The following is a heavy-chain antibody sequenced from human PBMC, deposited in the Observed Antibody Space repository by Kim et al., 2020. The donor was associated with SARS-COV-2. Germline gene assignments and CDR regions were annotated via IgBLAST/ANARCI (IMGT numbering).Heavy chain of an antibody. CDR1: GGSISSSSYY. J-gene: IGHJ4*02. CDR2: IYYSGST. Sequence: SETLSLTCTVSGGSISSSSYYWGWIRQPPGKGLEWIGSIYYSGSTYYNPSLKSRVTISVDTSKNQFSLKLSSVTAADTAVYYCARLWSMIVVVMTPLYYLDYWGQGTMVTVSS. D-gene: IGHD3-22*01. V-gene: IGHV4-39*01. CDR3: ARLWSMIVVVMTPLYYLDY.